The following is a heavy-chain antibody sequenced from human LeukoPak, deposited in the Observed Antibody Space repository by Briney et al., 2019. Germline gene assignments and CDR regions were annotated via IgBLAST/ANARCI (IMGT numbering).Heavy chain of an antibody. J-gene: IGHJ6*02. CDR1: GGSFSGYY. CDR3: ARGTYCSSTSCYTRYYYYYGMGV. D-gene: IGHD2-2*02. Sequence: SETLSLTCAVYGGSFSGYYWSWIRQPPGKGLEWIGEINHSGSTNYNPSLKSRVTISVDTSKNQFSLKLSSVTAADTAVYYCARGTYCSSTSCYTRYYYYYGMGVWGQGTTVTVSS. CDR2: INHSGST. V-gene: IGHV4-34*01.